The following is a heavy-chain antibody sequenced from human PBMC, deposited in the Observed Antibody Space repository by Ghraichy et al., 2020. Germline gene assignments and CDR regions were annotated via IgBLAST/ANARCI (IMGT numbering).Heavy chain of an antibody. CDR1: GYSISSDYH. CDR3: AREVSSGCEF. V-gene: IGHV4-38-2*02. J-gene: IGHJ4*02. CDR2: IYHSGTT. Sequence: SETLSLTCAVSGYSISSDYHWGWVRQPPGKGLEWVGSIYHSGTTYYRPSLRSRVTISIDTSKNQFSPKLRSVTAADTAVYYCAREVSSGCEFWGQGTLVTVSS. D-gene: IGHD5-12*01.